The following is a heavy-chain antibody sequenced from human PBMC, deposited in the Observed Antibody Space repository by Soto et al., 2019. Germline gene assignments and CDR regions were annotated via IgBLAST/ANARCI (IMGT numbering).Heavy chain of an antibody. D-gene: IGHD6-13*01. Sequence: PSETLSLTCTVSGGSISSYYWSWIRQPPGKGLEWIGYIYYSGSTNYNPSLKSRVTISVDTSKNQFSLKLSSVTAADTAVYYCARHVLAAAGTALDDAFDIWGQGTMVTVSS. V-gene: IGHV4-59*08. CDR2: IYYSGST. J-gene: IGHJ3*02. CDR3: ARHVLAAAGTALDDAFDI. CDR1: GGSISSYY.